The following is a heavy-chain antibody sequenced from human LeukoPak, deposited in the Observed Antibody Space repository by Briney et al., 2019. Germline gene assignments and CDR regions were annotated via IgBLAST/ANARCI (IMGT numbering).Heavy chain of an antibody. CDR3: AREGQMATHDY. J-gene: IGHJ4*02. Sequence: ASVKVSCKGSGYTFTSYYITWVRQAPGQGLEWMGWISGYNAKTKYVQNLQGRVTMTTDTSTSTAYMELSRLRSDDTAVYYCAREGQMATHDYWGQGTLVTVSS. V-gene: IGHV1-18*01. D-gene: IGHD5-24*01. CDR2: ISGYNAKT. CDR1: GYTFTSYY.